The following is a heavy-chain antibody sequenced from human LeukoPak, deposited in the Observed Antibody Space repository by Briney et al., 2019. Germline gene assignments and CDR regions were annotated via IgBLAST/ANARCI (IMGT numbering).Heavy chain of an antibody. Sequence: SVKVSRKASGGTFSSDAISWVRQAPGQGLEWMGGIIPIFGTANYAQKFQGRVTITADESTSTAYMELSSLRSEDTAVYYCARQAGYCSSTSCSLNWFDPWGQGTLVTVSS. CDR1: GGTFSSDA. V-gene: IGHV1-69*13. CDR2: IIPIFGTA. D-gene: IGHD2-2*03. CDR3: ARQAGYCSSTSCSLNWFDP. J-gene: IGHJ5*02.